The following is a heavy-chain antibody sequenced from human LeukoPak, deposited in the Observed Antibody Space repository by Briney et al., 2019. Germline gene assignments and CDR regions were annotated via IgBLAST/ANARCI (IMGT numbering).Heavy chain of an antibody. Sequence: GASVKVSCKASGYTFTSYGISWVRQAPGQGLEWMGWISAYNGNTNYAQKLQGRVTMTTDTSTSTAYMELRSLRSDDTAVYYCARDPHYYGSGSSFLYYFDYWGQGTLVTVSP. J-gene: IGHJ4*02. CDR1: GYTFTSYG. V-gene: IGHV1-18*01. CDR2: ISAYNGNT. CDR3: ARDPHYYGSGSSFLYYFDY. D-gene: IGHD3-10*01.